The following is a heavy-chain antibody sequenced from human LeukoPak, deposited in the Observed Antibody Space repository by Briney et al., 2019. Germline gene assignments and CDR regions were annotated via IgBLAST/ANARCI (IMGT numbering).Heavy chain of an antibody. V-gene: IGHV3-21*01. CDR1: GFTFTSYS. Sequence: PGGSLRLSCVASGFTFTSYSMNWVRPAPGKGRECVSSISSSSSYIYYADSVKGRFTISRDNARNSLYLQMNSLRAEDTAVYYCARKGTYGDYDGYWGHGTLVTVSS. D-gene: IGHD4-17*01. J-gene: IGHJ4*01. CDR3: ARKGTYGDYDGY. CDR2: ISSSSSYI.